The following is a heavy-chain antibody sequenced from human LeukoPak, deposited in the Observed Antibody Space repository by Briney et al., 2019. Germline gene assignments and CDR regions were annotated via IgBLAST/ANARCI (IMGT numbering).Heavy chain of an antibody. CDR1: GGSFSGYY. CDR3: ARGRGGKYK. J-gene: IGHJ4*02. D-gene: IGHD4-23*01. V-gene: IGHV4-34*01. CDR2: INHSGGT. Sequence: SETLSLTCVVYGGSFSGYYWSWIRQPPGKGLEWIGEINHSGGTNYNPSLKSRVTISVDTSKNQFSLKLSSVTAADTAVYYCARGRGGKYKWGQGTLVTVSS.